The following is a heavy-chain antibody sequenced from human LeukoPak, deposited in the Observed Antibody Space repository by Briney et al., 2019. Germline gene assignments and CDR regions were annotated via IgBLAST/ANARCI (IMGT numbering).Heavy chain of an antibody. CDR2: INHSGST. CDR1: GGSISSSSYY. Sequence: PSETLSLTCTVSGGSISSSSYYWGWIRQPPGKGLEWIGEINHSGSTNYNPSLKSRVTISVDTSKNQFSLKLSSVTAADTAVYYCARVGPLAMTTLRPKRHYYMDVWGKGTTVTVSS. V-gene: IGHV4-39*07. J-gene: IGHJ6*03. D-gene: IGHD4-11*01. CDR3: ARVGPLAMTTLRPKRHYYMDV.